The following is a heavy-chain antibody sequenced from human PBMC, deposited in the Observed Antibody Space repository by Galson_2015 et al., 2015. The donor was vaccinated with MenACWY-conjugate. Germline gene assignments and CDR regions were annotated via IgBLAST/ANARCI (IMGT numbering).Heavy chain of an antibody. V-gene: IGHV3-23*01. D-gene: IGHD3-10*01. Sequence: SLRLSCEASGFTFSSYAMSWVRQAPGKGLEWVSGVSGSGDNTYYADSVKGRFTISSDNSTNTLFLQMNSLRAEDTAVYYCAKDLTLRGVITEIFDYWGQGTLVTVSS. CDR2: VSGSGDNT. CDR1: GFTFSSYA. CDR3: AKDLTLRGVITEIFDY. J-gene: IGHJ4*02.